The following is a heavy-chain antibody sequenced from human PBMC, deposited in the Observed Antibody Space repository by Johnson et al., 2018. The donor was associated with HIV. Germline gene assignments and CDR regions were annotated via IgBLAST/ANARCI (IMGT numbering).Heavy chain of an antibody. CDR3: ARAGAVGFDAFDL. Sequence: QVRLVESGGGVVQPGRSLRLSCAASGFTFSSHAMHWVRQAPGKGLEWVTFISNDGSNKYYADSVKGRFTISRDNSKNTLYLQMNSLRAEDTAVYYCARAGAVGFDAFDLWGQGTMVTVSS. CDR1: GFTFSSHA. D-gene: IGHD6-19*01. CDR2: ISNDGSNK. V-gene: IGHV3-30-3*01. J-gene: IGHJ3*01.